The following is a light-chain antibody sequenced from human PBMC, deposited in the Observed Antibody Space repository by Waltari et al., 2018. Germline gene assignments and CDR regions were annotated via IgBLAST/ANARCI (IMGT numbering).Light chain of an antibody. V-gene: IGLV2-14*01. CDR3: CSFTSRSTWV. CDR1: SSEVGGYKH. CDR2: DVS. J-gene: IGLJ3*02. Sequence: SGLTQPAPVSGSPGKALPLPCTGTSSEVGGYKHVSWYQQHPGKVPKTLIFDVSNRPSGVSNRFSGSKSGNTASLTISGLQAEDESDYYCCSFTSRSTWVFGGGTKLTVL.